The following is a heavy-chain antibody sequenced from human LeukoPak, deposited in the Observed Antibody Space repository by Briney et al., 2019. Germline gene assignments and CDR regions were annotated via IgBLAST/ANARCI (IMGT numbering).Heavy chain of an antibody. CDR2: NYCSGNT. V-gene: IGHV4-39*01. Sequence: PSETLSLTCTVSGGSISSSSYYWGWIRQPPGQGVEGIRSNYCSGNTYYNPYLKGRITISVDKNKNKFTLKLISVTAADTAVYYCARLTLGDYRGAFDIWGQGTMVTVSS. D-gene: IGHD4-17*01. J-gene: IGHJ3*02. CDR3: ARLTLGDYRGAFDI. CDR1: GGSISSSSYY.